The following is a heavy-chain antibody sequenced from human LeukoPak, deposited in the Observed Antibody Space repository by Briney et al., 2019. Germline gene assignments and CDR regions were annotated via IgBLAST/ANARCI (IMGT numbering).Heavy chain of an antibody. D-gene: IGHD5-12*01. CDR1: GFTFRIYN. Sequence: GGSLRLSCAASGFTFRIYNMHWVRQAPGKGLEWVAVITYDGSEKYYAESVKGRFTISRDNSKDTLYLQMNSLRAEDTAVYYCASNSGYEKGYWGQGTLATVSS. CDR3: ASNSGYEKGY. V-gene: IGHV3-30*03. CDR2: ITYDGSEK. J-gene: IGHJ4*02.